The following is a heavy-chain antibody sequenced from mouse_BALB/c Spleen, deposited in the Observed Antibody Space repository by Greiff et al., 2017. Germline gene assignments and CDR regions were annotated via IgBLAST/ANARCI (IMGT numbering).Heavy chain of an antibody. CDR1: GYTFTSYW. CDR2: IDPSDSYT. D-gene: IGHD1-2*01. V-gene: IGHV1-69*02. Sequence: KQSCKASGYTFTSYWMHWVKQRPGQGLEWIGEIDPSDSYTNYNQKFKGKATLTVDKSSSTAYMQLSSLTSEDSAVYYCAREDGYPLAYWGQGTLVTVSA. J-gene: IGHJ3*01. CDR3: AREDGYPLAY.